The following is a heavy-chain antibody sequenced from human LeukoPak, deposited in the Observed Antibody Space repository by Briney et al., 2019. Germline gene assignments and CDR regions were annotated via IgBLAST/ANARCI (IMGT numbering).Heavy chain of an antibody. Sequence: SETLSLTCAVYGGSFSGYYWNWIRQPPGKGLEWIGEINPGGSTNYNPSLKSRVTISLDTSKNQFSLKLNSVTAADTAVYYCARGLKPYCTNGVCYTGDYWGQGTLVTVSS. J-gene: IGHJ4*02. V-gene: IGHV4-34*01. CDR1: GGSFSGYY. D-gene: IGHD2-8*01. CDR3: ARGLKPYCTNGVCYTGDY. CDR2: INPGGST.